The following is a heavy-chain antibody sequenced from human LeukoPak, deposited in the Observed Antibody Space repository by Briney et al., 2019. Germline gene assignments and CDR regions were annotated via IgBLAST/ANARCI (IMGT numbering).Heavy chain of an antibody. CDR2: IYYSGST. CDR3: ARHSEGITMVRGVGHFQH. D-gene: IGHD3-10*01. Sequence: SETLSLTCTVSGDSISSSSYSWGWIRQPPGQGLEWIGSIYYSGSTYYNPSLKSRVTISVDTSKNQFSLKLSSVTAADTAVYYCARHSEGITMVRGVGHFQHWGQGTLVTVSS. J-gene: IGHJ1*01. V-gene: IGHV4-39*01. CDR1: GDSISSSSYS.